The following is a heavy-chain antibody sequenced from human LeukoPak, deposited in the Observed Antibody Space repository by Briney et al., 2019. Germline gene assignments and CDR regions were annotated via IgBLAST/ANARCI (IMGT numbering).Heavy chain of an antibody. CDR2: IYDSGST. CDR3: ARDCSGGSCYGAFHI. J-gene: IGHJ3*02. D-gene: IGHD2-15*01. CDR1: GASIRSGDYY. Sequence: SETLSLTCTVSGASIRSGDYYWSWIRQPPGKGLEWIGYIYDSGSTYYNPSLKSRITISVDTSENRFSLKLSSVTATDTAVYYCARDCSGGSCYGAFHIWVQGAMVTDCS. V-gene: IGHV4-30-4*01.